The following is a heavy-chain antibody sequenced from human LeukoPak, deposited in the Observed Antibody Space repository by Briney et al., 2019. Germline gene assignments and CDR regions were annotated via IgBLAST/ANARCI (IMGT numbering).Heavy chain of an antibody. D-gene: IGHD3-22*01. J-gene: IGHJ5*02. CDR2: VYYTGST. Sequence: SETLSLTCTVSGGSISSYYWSWIRQPPGKGLEWIGYVYYTGSTNYNPSLNSRVTMSIDTSKNQFSLRLSSVTAADTAVYYCARVVGFYHSSDFDLWGQGTLVTVSS. V-gene: IGHV4-59*01. CDR3: ARVVGFYHSSDFDL. CDR1: GGSISSYY.